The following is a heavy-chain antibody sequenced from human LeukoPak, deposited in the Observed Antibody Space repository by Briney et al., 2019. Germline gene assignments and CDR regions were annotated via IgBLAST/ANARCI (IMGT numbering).Heavy chain of an antibody. J-gene: IGHJ4*02. Sequence: SQTLSLTCTVPGGSISSGGYYWRWIRQPPGKGLEWIGYIYYSGSTNYNPSLKSRVTISVDTSKNQFSLKLSSVTAADTAVYYCARDQVGATDYWGQGTLVTVSS. D-gene: IGHD1-26*01. CDR1: GGSISSGGYY. V-gene: IGHV4-61*08. CDR2: IYYSGST. CDR3: ARDQVGATDY.